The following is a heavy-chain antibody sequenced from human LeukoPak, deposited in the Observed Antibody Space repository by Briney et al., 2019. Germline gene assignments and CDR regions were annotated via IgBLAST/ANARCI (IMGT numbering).Heavy chain of an antibody. CDR1: GGSFSGYY. J-gene: IGHJ4*02. CDR3: ARARGGIGGFDY. Sequence: SETLSLTCAVYGGSFSGYYWSWIRQPPGKGLEWIGEINHSGSTNYNPSLKSRVTISVDTSKNQFSLQLSSVTAADTAVYYCARARGGIGGFDYWGQGTLVTVSS. CDR2: INHSGST. D-gene: IGHD3-10*01. V-gene: IGHV4-34*01.